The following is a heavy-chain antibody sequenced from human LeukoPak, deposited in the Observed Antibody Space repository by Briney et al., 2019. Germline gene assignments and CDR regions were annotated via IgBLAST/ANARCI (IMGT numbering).Heavy chain of an antibody. CDR3: ARNQYGSGSPLFDY. J-gene: IGHJ4*02. CDR1: GGSFSGYY. Sequence: SETLSLTCAVYGGSFSGYYWSWIRQPPGKGLEWIGEINHSGSTNYNPSLKSRVTISVDTSKNQFSLKLSSVTAADMAVYYCARNQYGSGSPLFDYWGQGTLVTVSS. CDR2: INHSGST. V-gene: IGHV4-34*01. D-gene: IGHD3-10*01.